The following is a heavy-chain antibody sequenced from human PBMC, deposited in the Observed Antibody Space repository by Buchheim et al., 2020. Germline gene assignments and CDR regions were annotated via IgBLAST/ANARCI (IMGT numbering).Heavy chain of an antibody. CDR2: ISGSGGST. J-gene: IGHJ3*02. V-gene: IGHV3-23*01. D-gene: IGHD2-8*02. CDR1: GFTFSSYA. CDR3: AKVRRDIVLVVYVSAFDI. Sequence: EVQLLESGGGLVQPGGSLRLSCAASGFTFSSYAMSWVRQAPGKGLEWVSAISGSGGSTYFAASVKGRFTISRDNSKNTLYLQMNSLRAEDTAVYYCAKVRRDIVLVVYVSAFDIWGQGT.